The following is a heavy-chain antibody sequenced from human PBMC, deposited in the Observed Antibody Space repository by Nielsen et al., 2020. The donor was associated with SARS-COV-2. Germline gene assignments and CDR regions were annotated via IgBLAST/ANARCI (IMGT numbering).Heavy chain of an antibody. CDR3: AANPYPSGSYWYFDL. CDR2: IVVGSGNT. D-gene: IGHD1-26*01. Sequence: SVKVSCKASGVTFTSSAVQWVRQARGQRLEWIGWIVVGSGNTNYAQKFQERVTITRDMSTSTAYMELSSLRSEDTAVYYCAANPYPSGSYWYFDLWGRGTLVTVSS. V-gene: IGHV1-58*01. CDR1: GVTFTSSA. J-gene: IGHJ2*01.